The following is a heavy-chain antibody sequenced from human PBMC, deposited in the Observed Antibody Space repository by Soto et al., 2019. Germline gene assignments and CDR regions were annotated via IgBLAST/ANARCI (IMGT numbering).Heavy chain of an antibody. CDR2: ISSYSGIT. Sequence: QVQLVQSGPEVTKPGASVKVSCKASGYTFTNYGISWVRQAPGQGLEWMGWISSYSGITNYAQQFQDRVTMTTDYSTSTAYMELRSLRSDDTAVYYCARDRKYSNYWFDPWGQGTLVTVSS. J-gene: IGHJ5*02. CDR1: GYTFTNYG. V-gene: IGHV1-18*01. D-gene: IGHD6-6*01. CDR3: ARDRKYSNYWFDP.